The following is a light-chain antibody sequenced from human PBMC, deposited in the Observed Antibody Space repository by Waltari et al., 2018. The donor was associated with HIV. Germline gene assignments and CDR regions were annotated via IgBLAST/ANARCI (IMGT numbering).Light chain of an antibody. J-gene: IGKJ2*01. CDR1: QAINRNS. V-gene: IGKV3-20*01. CDR3: QQYGSSPYT. Sequence: EIVLTQSPATLSLSPGERATLFCRASQAINRNSLAWYQHNPGQAPRLLIYDASNRAAGIPDRFNGSGSGTDFTLNINRLDPEDFALFYCQQYGSSPYTFGQGTRLDIK. CDR2: DAS.